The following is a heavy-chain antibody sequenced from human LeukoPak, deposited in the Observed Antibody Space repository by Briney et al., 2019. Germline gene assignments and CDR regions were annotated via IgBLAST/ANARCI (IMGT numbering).Heavy chain of an antibody. Sequence: PSETLSLTCAVYGGSFSGYYWSWIRQPPGKGLEWIGEINHSGSTNYNPSLKSRVTLSVDTSKNQISLKLSSVTAADTAVYYCARDYIPHPMDAWGIGTTVTVSS. V-gene: IGHV4-34*01. CDR2: INHSGST. D-gene: IGHD2-21*01. CDR1: GGSFSGYY. CDR3: ARDYIPHPMDA. J-gene: IGHJ6*03.